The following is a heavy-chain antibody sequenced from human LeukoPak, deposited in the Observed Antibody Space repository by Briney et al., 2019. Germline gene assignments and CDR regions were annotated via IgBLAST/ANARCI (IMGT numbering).Heavy chain of an antibody. V-gene: IGHV4-39*07. J-gene: IGHJ4*02. CDR3: ATEGSSSSSGLNYFDY. CDR2: IYYSGSG. Sequence: SETLSLTCTVSGGSISSSSYYWGWIRQPPGKGLEWIGSIYYSGSGYYNPSLKSRVTMSVDTSKNQFSLKLSSVTAADTAVYYCATEGSSSSSGLNYFDYWGQGTLVIVSS. CDR1: GGSISSSSYY. D-gene: IGHD6-6*01.